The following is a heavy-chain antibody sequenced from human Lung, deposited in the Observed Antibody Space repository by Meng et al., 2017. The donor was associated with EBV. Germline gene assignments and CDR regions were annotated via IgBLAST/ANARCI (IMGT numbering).Heavy chain of an antibody. CDR2: IYDSGST. Sequence: VQLQAAGPGLVKPSQSLSLTRTVSGVSISSSGFYWSWIRQHPGKGLEWIGYIYDSGSTYYSPSLTSRVSMSVDTSKNQFSLKLSSVTAADTAVYYCARDYGSGIFDYWGQGTLVTVSS. V-gene: IGHV4-31*03. D-gene: IGHD3-10*01. CDR3: ARDYGSGIFDY. J-gene: IGHJ4*02. CDR1: GVSISSSGFY.